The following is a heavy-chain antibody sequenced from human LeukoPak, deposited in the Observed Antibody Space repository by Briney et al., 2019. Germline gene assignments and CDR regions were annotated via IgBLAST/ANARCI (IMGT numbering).Heavy chain of an antibody. D-gene: IGHD6-19*01. V-gene: IGHV3-30*18. Sequence: GRSLRLSCAASGFTFSSYGMHWVRQAPGKGLEWVAVISYDGSNKYYADSVKGRFTISRDNSKNTLYLQMNSLRAEDTAVYYCAKDLQAVAGDYWGQGTLVTVSS. J-gene: IGHJ4*02. CDR2: ISYDGSNK. CDR3: AKDLQAVAGDY. CDR1: GFTFSSYG.